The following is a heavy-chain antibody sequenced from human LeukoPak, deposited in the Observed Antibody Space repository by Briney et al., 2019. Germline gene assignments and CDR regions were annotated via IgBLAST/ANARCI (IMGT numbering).Heavy chain of an antibody. D-gene: IGHD3-10*01. CDR2: IYHSGST. CDR3: ARVTMVRGVHYYFDY. V-gene: IGHV4-38-2*02. CDR1: GYSISSGYY. J-gene: IGHJ4*02. Sequence: PSETLSLTCTVSGYSISSGYYWGWIRPPPGKGLEWIGSIYHSGSTYYNPSLKSRVTISVDTSKNQFSLKLSSVTAADTAVYYCARVTMVRGVHYYFDYWGQGTLVTVSS.